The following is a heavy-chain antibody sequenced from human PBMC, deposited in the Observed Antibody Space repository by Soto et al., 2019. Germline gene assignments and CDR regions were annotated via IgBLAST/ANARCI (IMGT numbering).Heavy chain of an antibody. Sequence: GASVKVSCKASGYTFPSYGIRWVRQAPGQGLEWMGWISAYNGNTNYAQKLQGRVTMTTDTSTSTAYMELRSLRSDDTAVYYCAVTIFGVVPTYWGQGTLVTVSS. CDR3: AVTIFGVVPTY. D-gene: IGHD3-3*01. CDR2: ISAYNGNT. CDR1: GYTFPSYG. J-gene: IGHJ4*02. V-gene: IGHV1-18*01.